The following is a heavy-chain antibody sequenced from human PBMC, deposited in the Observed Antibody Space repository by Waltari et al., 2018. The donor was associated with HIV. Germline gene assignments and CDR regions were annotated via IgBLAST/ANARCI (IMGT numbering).Heavy chain of an antibody. CDR3: AHRRIAVADDGGGFDY. Sequence: QITLKESGPTLVKPTQTLTLTCTFSGFSLSTSGVGVGWIRQPPGKALEWLALIYWDDDKRYSPSLKSRLTITKDTSKNQVVLTMTNMDPVDTATYYCAHRRIAVADDGGGFDYWGQGTLVTVSS. J-gene: IGHJ4*02. D-gene: IGHD6-19*01. V-gene: IGHV2-5*02. CDR1: GFSLSTSGVG. CDR2: IYWDDDK.